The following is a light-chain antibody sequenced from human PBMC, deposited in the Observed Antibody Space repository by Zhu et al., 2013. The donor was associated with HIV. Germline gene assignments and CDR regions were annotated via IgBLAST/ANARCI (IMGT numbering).Light chain of an antibody. V-gene: IGKV3-11*01. Sequence: DIVLTQSPATLSLSPGERATLSCRASQSVSTYLAWYQQKPGQAPRLLIYDASNRATGIPARFSGSGSGTDFTLTISSLEPEDFAVYYCQQRSKWPPSSFGQGTKLEI. CDR1: QSVSTY. J-gene: IGKJ2*04. CDR3: QQRSKWPPSS. CDR2: DAS.